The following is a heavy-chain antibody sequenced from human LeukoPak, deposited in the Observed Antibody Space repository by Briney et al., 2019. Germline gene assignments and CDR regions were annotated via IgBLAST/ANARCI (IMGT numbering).Heavy chain of an antibody. CDR2: ISYDGRTK. D-gene: IGHD4-11*01. J-gene: IGHJ4*02. Sequence: GGSLRLSCVASGFTFSNYGIHWVRQAPGKGPEWVAFISYDGRTKYYGGSVKGRFTISRDNSKNTLSLQMNSLRGEDTALYRCAKEATVTTSFDYWGQGTLVTVSS. CDR3: AKEATVTTSFDY. CDR1: GFTFSNYG. V-gene: IGHV3-30*02.